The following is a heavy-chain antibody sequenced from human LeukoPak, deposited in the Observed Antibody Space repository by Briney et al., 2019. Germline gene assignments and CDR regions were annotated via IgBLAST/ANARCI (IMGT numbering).Heavy chain of an antibody. V-gene: IGHV3-21*06. CDR2: ISSSSNYI. D-gene: IGHD6-13*01. CDR1: GFTFSNYS. J-gene: IGHJ4*02. Sequence: PGGSLRLSCVASGFTFSNYSMNWVRQAPGEGLEWVSSISSSSNYIYYADSLKGRFTIFRDDAKNSLYLQMSSLRAEDTAVYYCARGSNTWSLLQRYWGQGTLVTVSS. CDR3: ARGSNTWSLLQRY.